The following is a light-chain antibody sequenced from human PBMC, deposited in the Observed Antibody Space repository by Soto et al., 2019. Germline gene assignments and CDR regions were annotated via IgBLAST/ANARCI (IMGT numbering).Light chain of an antibody. CDR2: EVS. V-gene: IGLV2-14*01. J-gene: IGLJ1*01. Sequence: QSALTQPASVSGSPGGRFTISCTEPTSDIGGSNYVSWYQQHPAKPPKLMIHEVSARPSGVSNRFSGSKSGNTASLTISGLQAEDEADYYCSSYTSSSTLVVFGTGTKLTVL. CDR1: TSDIGGSNY. CDR3: SSYTSSSTLVV.